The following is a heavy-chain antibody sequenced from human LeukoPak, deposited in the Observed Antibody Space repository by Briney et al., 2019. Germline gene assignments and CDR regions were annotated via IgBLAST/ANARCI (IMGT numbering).Heavy chain of an antibody. V-gene: IGHV3-30*04. CDR1: GFTFSNYA. CDR3: TRDRGDPSGWYGGDY. J-gene: IGHJ4*02. D-gene: IGHD6-19*01. Sequence: KPGGSLRLSCAASGFTFSNYAIHWVRQAPGKGLEWVAVISHDGRSKYYADSVKGRFTISRDNSKNTMYLQTNSLRAEDTAVYYCTRDRGDPSGWYGGDYWGQGTLVTVSS. CDR2: ISHDGRSK.